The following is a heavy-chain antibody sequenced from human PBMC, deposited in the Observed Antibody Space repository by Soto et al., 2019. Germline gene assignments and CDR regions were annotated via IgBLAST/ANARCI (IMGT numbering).Heavy chain of an antibody. V-gene: IGHV3-23*01. CDR1: GFTFSSYA. Sequence: PXGSLLLSCAASGFTFSSYAMSWVRQAPGKGLEWVSAISGSGGSTYYADSVKGRFTISRDNSKNTLYLQMNSLRAEDTAVYYCAKDGIAAARHFDYWGQGTLVTVSS. D-gene: IGHD6-13*01. J-gene: IGHJ4*02. CDR2: ISGSGGST. CDR3: AKDGIAAARHFDY.